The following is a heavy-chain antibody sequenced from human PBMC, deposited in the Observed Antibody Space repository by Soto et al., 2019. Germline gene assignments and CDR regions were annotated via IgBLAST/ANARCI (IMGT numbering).Heavy chain of an antibody. J-gene: IGHJ4*02. CDR2: INAGNGNT. D-gene: IGHD6-19*01. Sequence: ASVKVSCKASGYTFTGYAMHWVRQAPGQRLEWMGWINAGNGNTKYSQKFQGRVTITRDTSASAAYMELSSLSSEDTAVYYCARDGITPLTGYSSGWYLGYWGQGTLVTVSS. CDR1: GYTFTGYA. V-gene: IGHV1-3*01. CDR3: ARDGITPLTGYSSGWYLGY.